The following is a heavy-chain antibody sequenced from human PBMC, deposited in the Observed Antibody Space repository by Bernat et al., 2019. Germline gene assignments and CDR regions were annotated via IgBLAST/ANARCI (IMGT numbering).Heavy chain of an antibody. CDR2: IYPGDSDT. Sequence: EVQLVRSGAEVKKPGESLKISCKGSGYSFTSYWIGWVRQMPGKGLEWMGIIYPGDSDTRYSPSFQGQVTISADKSISTAYLQWSSLKASDTAMYYCARRPSSSSWYFNWYFDLWGRGTLVTVSS. V-gene: IGHV5-51*01. D-gene: IGHD6-13*01. CDR1: GYSFTSYW. CDR3: ARRPSSSSWYFNWYFDL. J-gene: IGHJ2*01.